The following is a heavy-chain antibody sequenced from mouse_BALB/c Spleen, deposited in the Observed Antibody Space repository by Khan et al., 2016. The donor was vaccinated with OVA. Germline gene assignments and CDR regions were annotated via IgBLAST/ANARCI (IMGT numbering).Heavy chain of an antibody. CDR1: GYTFTDYA. V-gene: IGHV1-77*01. CDR3: ARGGYSVFAY. J-gene: IGHJ3*01. CDR2: IFPGSGTP. D-gene: IGHD2-14*01. Sequence: QVQLKESGPELVKPGASLKVSCKASGYTFTDYAIGWVRQRTSQGLEWIGDIFPGSGTPYYNENFKDKATLTADKSSNTAYMQLSSLTSEDSAVYFCARGGYSVFAYWGQGTLVTVSA.